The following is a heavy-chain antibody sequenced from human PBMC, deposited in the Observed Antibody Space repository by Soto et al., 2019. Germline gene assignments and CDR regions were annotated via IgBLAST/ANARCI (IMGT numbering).Heavy chain of an antibody. V-gene: IGHV1-46*01. D-gene: IGHD6-19*01. Sequence: SVKVSCKASGYTFRSNSIHWVRQAPGQGLEWMGVINPSGGSTSYAQKFQGGVTMTRDTSTNTVYMELSSLRSEDTAVYYCAREAPGSGWYFFDYWGQGTLVTVSS. CDR2: INPSGGST. J-gene: IGHJ4*02. CDR1: GYTFRSNS. CDR3: AREAPGSGWYFFDY.